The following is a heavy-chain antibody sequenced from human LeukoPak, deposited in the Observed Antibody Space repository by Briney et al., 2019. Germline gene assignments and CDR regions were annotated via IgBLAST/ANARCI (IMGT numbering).Heavy chain of an antibody. CDR1: GFTFSSYA. CDR2: ISGSGDTT. V-gene: IGHV3-23*01. CDR3: AKARIPSGNGYYSD. Sequence: GGSLRLSCAASGFTFSSYAMSWVRQAPGKGLEWVSDISGSGDTTYYAASVKGRFSISRDNSKYTLDLQMNSRRAEDTAVYYCAKARIPSGNGYYSDWGQGTLVTVSS. D-gene: IGHD3-22*01. J-gene: IGHJ4*02.